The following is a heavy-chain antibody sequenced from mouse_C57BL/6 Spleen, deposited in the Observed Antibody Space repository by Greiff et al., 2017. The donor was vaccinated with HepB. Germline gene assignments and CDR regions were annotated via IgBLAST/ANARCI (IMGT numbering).Heavy chain of an antibody. J-gene: IGHJ1*03. CDR1: GYTFTSYW. CDR2: IDPSDSYT. D-gene: IGHD2-3*01. Sequence: QVQLQQPGAELVMPGASVKLSCKASGYTFTSYWMHWVKQRPGQGLEWIGEIDPSDSYTNYNQKFKGKSTLTVDKSSSTAYMQLSILTSEDSAVYYCARRDDGLLYFDVWGTGTTVTVSS. V-gene: IGHV1-69*01. CDR3: ARRDDGLLYFDV.